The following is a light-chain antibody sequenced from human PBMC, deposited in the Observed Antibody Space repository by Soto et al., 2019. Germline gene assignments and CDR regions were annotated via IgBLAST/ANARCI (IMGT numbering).Light chain of an antibody. CDR1: QSVGSN. CDR3: QQYNNWPPLT. CDR2: GAS. V-gene: IGKV3-15*01. Sequence: EIVMTQSPATLSVSPGERATLSCRASQSVGSNLAWYQAKPGQAPSLLIYGASLRATGIPARFSGSGSGTEFTLTISSLQSEDFAVYYCQQYNNWPPLTFGGGTKVEIK. J-gene: IGKJ4*01.